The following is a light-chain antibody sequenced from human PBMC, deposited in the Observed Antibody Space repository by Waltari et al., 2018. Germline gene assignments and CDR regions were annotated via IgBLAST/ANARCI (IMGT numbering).Light chain of an antibody. CDR2: EVS. CDR3: CSYAGTFLV. J-gene: IGLJ3*02. V-gene: IGLV2-23*02. CDR1: SSDVGSYNL. Sequence: QSALTQPASVSGSPGQSITISCNGTSSDVGSYNLVSWYQQYPGKAPNFMIYEVSKRPSGVSNRFSGSKSGNTASLTISGLQAEDEADYYCCSYAGTFLVFGGGTKLTVV.